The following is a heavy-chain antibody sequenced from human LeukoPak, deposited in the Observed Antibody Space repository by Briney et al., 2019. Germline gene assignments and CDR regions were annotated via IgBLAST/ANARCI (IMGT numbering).Heavy chain of an antibody. CDR2: ISWNSCSI. CDR1: GFTFDDYA. V-gene: IGHV3-9*01. J-gene: IGHJ3*02. Sequence: GGSLRLSCAASGFTFDDYAMHWVRQAPGKGLEWVSGISWNSCSIGYADSVKGRFTISRDNAKNSLYLQMNSPRAEDTALYYCARNTYDAFDIWGRGTMVTVSS. CDR3: ARNTYDAFDI. D-gene: IGHD2-8*01.